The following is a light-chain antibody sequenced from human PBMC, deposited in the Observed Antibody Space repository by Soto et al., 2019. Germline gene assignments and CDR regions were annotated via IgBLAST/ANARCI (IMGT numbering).Light chain of an antibody. CDR1: QSVSSN. V-gene: IGKV3-15*01. CDR2: GAS. Sequence: EIVMTQSPATLSVSPGERATLSCRASQSVSSNLAWYQQKPGQAPRLLIYGASTRATGIPVRFSGSGSGTEFTLTISSLQSEDFAVYYCQQYNNWPPSSLTFGGGTKVEIK. J-gene: IGKJ4*01. CDR3: QQYNNWPPSSLT.